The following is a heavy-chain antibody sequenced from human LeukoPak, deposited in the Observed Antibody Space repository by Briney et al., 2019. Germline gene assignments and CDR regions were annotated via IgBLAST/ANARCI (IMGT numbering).Heavy chain of an antibody. D-gene: IGHD5/OR15-5a*01. V-gene: IGHV3-30-3*01. Sequence: GRSLRLSCAASGFTFSSYAMHWVRQAPGKGLEWVAVISYDGSNKYYADSVKGRFTISRDNSKNTLYLQMNSLRAEDTAVYYCARASVGVYDSAYYYYMDVWGKGTTVTVS. CDR1: GFTFSSYA. CDR3: ARASVGVYDSAYYYYMDV. CDR2: ISYDGSNK. J-gene: IGHJ6*03.